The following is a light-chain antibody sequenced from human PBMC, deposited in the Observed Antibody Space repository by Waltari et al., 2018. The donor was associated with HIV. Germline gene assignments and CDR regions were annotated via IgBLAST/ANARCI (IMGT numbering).Light chain of an antibody. Sequence: SYELTQPPSVSVSPGRTASIPCSGDKLGDKYACWYQQKPGQSPVLVIYQDSTRPSGIPDRFSGSNSGNTATLTISGTQAMDEADYYCQAWDSSTGVFGTGTKVTVL. J-gene: IGLJ1*01. CDR1: KLGDKY. CDR2: QDS. V-gene: IGLV3-1*01. CDR3: QAWDSSTGV.